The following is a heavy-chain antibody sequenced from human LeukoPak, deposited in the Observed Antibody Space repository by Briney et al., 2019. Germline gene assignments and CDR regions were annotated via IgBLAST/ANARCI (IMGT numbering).Heavy chain of an antibody. CDR1: GYTFTGYY. CDR3: ARDSGETGFWSGSYFDY. CDR2: INPNSGGT. V-gene: IGHV1-2*02. D-gene: IGHD3-3*01. Sequence: ASVKVSCKASGYTFTGYYMHWVRQAPGQGLEWMGWINPNSGGTNYAQKFQGRVTMTRDTSISTAYMEVSRLRSDDTAVYYCARDSGETGFWSGSYFDYWGQGTLVTVSS. J-gene: IGHJ4*02.